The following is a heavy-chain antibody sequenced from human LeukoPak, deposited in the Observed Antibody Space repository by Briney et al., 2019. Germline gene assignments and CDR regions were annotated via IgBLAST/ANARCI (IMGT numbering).Heavy chain of an antibody. Sequence: GASVKVSCKASGGTFSSYAISWVRQAPGQGLEWMGGIIPIFGTANYAQKFQGRVTMTTDTSTSTAYMELRSLRSDDTAVYYCARGPPTQWLVPFGYWGQGTLVTVSS. V-gene: IGHV1-69*05. CDR1: GGTFSSYA. CDR3: ARGPPTQWLVPFGY. J-gene: IGHJ4*02. D-gene: IGHD6-19*01. CDR2: IIPIFGTA.